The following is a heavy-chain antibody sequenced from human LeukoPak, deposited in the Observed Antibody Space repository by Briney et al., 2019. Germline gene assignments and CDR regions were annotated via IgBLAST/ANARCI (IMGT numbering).Heavy chain of an antibody. J-gene: IGHJ5*02. CDR1: GYSFTTNW. D-gene: IGHD2-2*02. V-gene: IGHV5-51*01. CDR2: INPGDSNT. CDR3: ARQGCGSIGCHTVDL. Sequence: GESLKISCKGSGYSFTTNWIGWVRQMPGKGLEWMGIINPGDSNTRYSPSFQGQVTISVDKSISTAYLQWTSLEASDAGMYYCARQGCGSIGCHTVDLWGQGTLLTVSS.